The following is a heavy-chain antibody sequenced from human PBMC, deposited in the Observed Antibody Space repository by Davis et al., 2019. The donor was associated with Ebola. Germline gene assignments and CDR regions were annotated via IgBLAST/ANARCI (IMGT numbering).Heavy chain of an antibody. D-gene: IGHD1-14*01. Sequence: PGGSLRLSSAASGFSFKTYGMHWVRQAPGKGLEWLAVIWYDGSREFIADSMKGRFTISRDNSRNTLFLQVNSLRVEDTAVYYCARDPAIGQPLSTFDVWGQGTTVTVAS. CDR3: ARDPAIGQPLSTFDV. CDR2: IWYDGSRE. CDR1: GFSFKTYG. J-gene: IGHJ3*01. V-gene: IGHV3-33*01.